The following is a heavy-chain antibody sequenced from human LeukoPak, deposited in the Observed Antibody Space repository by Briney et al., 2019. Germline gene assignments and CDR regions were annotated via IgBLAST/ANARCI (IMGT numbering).Heavy chain of an antibody. Sequence: GGSLRLSCAASGFTFSSYAMSWVRQAPGKGLEWVPAISGSGGSTFYADSVKGRFTISRDNSKNTLSLQMNSLRVEDTALYYCAKDRGVVVPAAFDYWGQGTLVTVSS. CDR3: AKDRGVVVPAAFDY. CDR2: ISGSGGST. V-gene: IGHV3-23*01. D-gene: IGHD2-2*01. J-gene: IGHJ4*02. CDR1: GFTFSSYA.